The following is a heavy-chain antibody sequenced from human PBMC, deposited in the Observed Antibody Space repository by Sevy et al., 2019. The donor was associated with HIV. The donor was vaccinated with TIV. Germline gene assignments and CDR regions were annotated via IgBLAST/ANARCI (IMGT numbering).Heavy chain of an antibody. D-gene: IGHD2-21*01. CDR3: ARGGGAVDHGMDV. J-gene: IGHJ6*02. V-gene: IGHV1-69*13. CDR2: IIPIFGTV. CDR1: GGTFSSYD. Sequence: ASVKVSCKASGGTFSSYDINWVRQAPGQGLEWMGQIIPIFGTVSYAQKFQGRVTITADESTGTAYMDLSSLSSEDTAVYYCARGGGAVDHGMDVWGQGTTVTVSS.